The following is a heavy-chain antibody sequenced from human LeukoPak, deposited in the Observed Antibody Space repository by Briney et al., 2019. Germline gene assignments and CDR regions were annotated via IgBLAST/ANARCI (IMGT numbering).Heavy chain of an antibody. CDR3: ATGPPYSYGLRKFDY. CDR1: GYTLTELS. Sequence: GASVKVSCKVSGYTLTELSMHWVRQAPGKGLEWMGGFDPEDGETIYAQKFQGRVTMTEDTSTDTAYMELSSLRSEDTAAYYCATGPPYSYGLRKFDYWGQGTLVTVSS. J-gene: IGHJ4*02. V-gene: IGHV1-24*01. CDR2: FDPEDGET. D-gene: IGHD5-18*01.